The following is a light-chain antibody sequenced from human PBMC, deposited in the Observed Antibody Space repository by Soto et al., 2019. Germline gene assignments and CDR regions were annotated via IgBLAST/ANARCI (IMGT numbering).Light chain of an antibody. CDR1: SSDVGGYDH. V-gene: IGLV2-14*03. CDR3: SSYTCKDTLV. J-gene: IGLJ3*02. CDR2: DVS. Sequence: QSALTQPASVSGSPGQSITISCTGTSSDVGGYDHVSWYQQHPGKAPKLIIYDVSIRPSGVSNRFSGSKSGNTASLAVSGLQAEDEADYYCSSYTCKDTLVFGGGTKVTVL.